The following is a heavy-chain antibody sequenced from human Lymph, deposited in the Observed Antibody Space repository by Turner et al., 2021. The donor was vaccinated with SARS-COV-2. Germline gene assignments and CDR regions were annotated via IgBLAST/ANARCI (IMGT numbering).Heavy chain of an antibody. CDR2: TIPIFGIA. V-gene: IGHV1-69*10. CDR3: ARDATGPLGY. D-gene: IGHD1-1*01. CDR1: GGTFSTYA. J-gene: IGHJ4*02. Sequence: QLQLVQSGAEVKKPGSSVKVPCKASGGTFSTYAIRWVRQAPGQGLGWLGGTIPIFGIANYAQKFQGRVTITADKFTSTAYMELSSLRSEDTAVYYCARDATGPLGYWGRGTLVTVSS.